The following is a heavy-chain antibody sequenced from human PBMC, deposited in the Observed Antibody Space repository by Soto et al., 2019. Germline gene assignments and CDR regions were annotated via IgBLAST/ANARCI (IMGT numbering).Heavy chain of an antibody. CDR2: ISGSGGST. V-gene: IGHV3-23*01. J-gene: IGHJ4*02. Sequence: PGGSLRLSCAASGFTFSSYAMSWVRQAPGKGLEWVSAISGSGGSTYYADSVKGRFTISRDNSKNTLYLQMNSLRAEDTAVYYCAKGYEMTTVTTGFDYWGQGTLVTVSS. D-gene: IGHD4-17*01. CDR3: AKGYEMTTVTTGFDY. CDR1: GFTFSSYA.